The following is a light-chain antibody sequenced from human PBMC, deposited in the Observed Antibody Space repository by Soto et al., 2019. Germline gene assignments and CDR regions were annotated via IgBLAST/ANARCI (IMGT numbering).Light chain of an antibody. Sequence: QSVLTQPPSVSGAPGQRVTISCTGSSSNIGAGYDVHWYQQLPGTAPKRLIYGNSNRPSGVPDRFSGSKSGTSASLAITGLQAEDEADYYCQSDDSSLSVVFGGGTKLTVL. CDR1: SSNIGAGYD. CDR2: GNS. J-gene: IGLJ2*01. V-gene: IGLV1-40*01. CDR3: QSDDSSLSVV.